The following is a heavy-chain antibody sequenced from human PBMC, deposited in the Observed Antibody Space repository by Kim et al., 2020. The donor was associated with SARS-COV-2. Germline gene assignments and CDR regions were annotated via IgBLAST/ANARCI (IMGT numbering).Heavy chain of an antibody. D-gene: IGHD3-10*01. V-gene: IGHV3-23*01. CDR2: ISGSGGST. Sequence: GGSLRLSCAASGFTFSSYAMSWVRQAPGKGLEWVSAISGSGGSTYYADSVKGRFTISRDNSKNTLYLQMNSLRAEDTAVYYCAKDRSVAYYYGSGSYYWGQGTLVTVSS. CDR1: GFTFSSYA. CDR3: AKDRSVAYYYGSGSYY. J-gene: IGHJ4*02.